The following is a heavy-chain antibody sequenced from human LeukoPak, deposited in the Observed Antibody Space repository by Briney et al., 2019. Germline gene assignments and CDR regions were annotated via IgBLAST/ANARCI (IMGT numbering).Heavy chain of an antibody. Sequence: SETLSLTCTVSGGSISSGNYYWSWIRQHPGKGLEWIGYIHHCGSTYYNPSLKSRVIISVDTSKNQFSLKLNSVTAADTAVYYCATYGSGSYRFDPWGQGTLVTVSS. CDR2: IHHCGST. V-gene: IGHV4-31*03. CDR1: GGSISSGNYY. J-gene: IGHJ5*02. D-gene: IGHD3-10*01. CDR3: ATYGSGSYRFDP.